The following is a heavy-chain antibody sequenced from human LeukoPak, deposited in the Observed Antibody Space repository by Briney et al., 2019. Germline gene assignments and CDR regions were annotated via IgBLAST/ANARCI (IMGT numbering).Heavy chain of an antibody. D-gene: IGHD6-19*01. CDR3: AKDARRTSGWYFFDY. Sequence: GGSLRLSCAASGFAFSSQAMGWVRQAPGKGLEWVSVISVSGSITYYADSVKGRFTISRDNSKNTLFLQMNSLRAEDTAIYYCAKDARRTSGWYFFDYWGQGTLVTVSS. CDR1: GFAFSSQA. V-gene: IGHV3-23*01. J-gene: IGHJ4*02. CDR2: ISVSGSIT.